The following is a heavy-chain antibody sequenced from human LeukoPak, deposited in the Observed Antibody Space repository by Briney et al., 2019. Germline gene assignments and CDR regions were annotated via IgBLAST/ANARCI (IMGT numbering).Heavy chain of an antibody. Sequence: GGSLRLSCAASGFTFSSYRMSWVRQAPGKGLEWVANIKQDGSEKYYVDSVKGRFTISRDNAKNSLYLQMNSLRAEDTAVYYCARDIKLGSSWYSGWFDPWGQGTLVTVSS. D-gene: IGHD6-13*01. CDR1: GFTFSSYR. V-gene: IGHV3-7*01. CDR2: IKQDGSEK. CDR3: ARDIKLGSSWYSGWFDP. J-gene: IGHJ5*02.